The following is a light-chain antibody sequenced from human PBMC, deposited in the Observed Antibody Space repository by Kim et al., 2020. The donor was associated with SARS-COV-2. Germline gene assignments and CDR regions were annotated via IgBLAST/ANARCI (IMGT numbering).Light chain of an antibody. CDR3: QSYDGDNPWV. Sequence: NFMLAQPHSVSASPGKTVTISCTRSSGSIASNFVQWYQQRPGSAPTIVIYKDNNRPSGVPDRFSGSIDSSSNSASLTISGLETEDEADYYCQSYDGDNPWVCGGGTQLTVL. CDR2: KDN. V-gene: IGLV6-57*03. CDR1: SGSIASNF. J-gene: IGLJ3*02.